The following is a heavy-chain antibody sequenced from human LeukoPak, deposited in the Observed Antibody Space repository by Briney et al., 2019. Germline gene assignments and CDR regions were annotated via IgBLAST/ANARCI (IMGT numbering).Heavy chain of an antibody. Sequence: SETLSLTSTVSGGFISNNYWSWIRQPPGKGLEWIAYIYYSGDTNYNPSLKSRVTISVDTSKNQFSLKLSSVTAADTAVYYCAREASGYGFGDWGQGTLVTVSS. CDR1: GGFISNNY. CDR2: IYYSGDT. D-gene: IGHD5-12*01. CDR3: AREASGYGFGD. V-gene: IGHV4-59*01. J-gene: IGHJ4*02.